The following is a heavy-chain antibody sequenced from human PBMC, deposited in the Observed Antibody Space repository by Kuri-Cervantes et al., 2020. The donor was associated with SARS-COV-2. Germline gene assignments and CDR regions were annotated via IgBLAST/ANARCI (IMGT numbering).Heavy chain of an antibody. CDR1: GDSITNYY. J-gene: IGHJ4*02. D-gene: IGHD3/OR15-3a*01. V-gene: IGHV4-59*01. CDR3: SGLVDFSSVDY. CDR2: VSYNGAT. Sequence: SETLSLTCTVSGDSITNYYLTWIRQPPGKGLEWIGYVSYNGATAYNPSLKSRVTMSLDTSKNQFSLRLSSVTAADTAVYYCSGLVDFSSVDYWGQGTVVTVSS.